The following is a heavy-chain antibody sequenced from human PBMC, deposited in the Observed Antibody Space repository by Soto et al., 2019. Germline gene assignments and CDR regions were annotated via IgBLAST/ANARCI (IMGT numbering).Heavy chain of an antibody. Sequence: GGSLRLSCAASGFTFSSYSMNWVRQAPGKGLEWVSYISSSSSTIYYADSVKGRFTISRDNAKNSLYLQMNSLRAEDTAVYYCARDGLGAFDIWGQGTMVTVSS. J-gene: IGHJ3*02. CDR1: GFTFSSYS. CDR2: ISSSSSTI. V-gene: IGHV3-48*01. D-gene: IGHD2-21*01. CDR3: ARDGLGAFDI.